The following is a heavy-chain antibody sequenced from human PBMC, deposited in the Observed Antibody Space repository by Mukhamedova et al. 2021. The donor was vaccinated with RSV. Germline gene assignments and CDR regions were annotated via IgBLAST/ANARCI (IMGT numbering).Heavy chain of an antibody. CDR2: INNDGRTT. J-gene: IGHJ4*02. D-gene: IGHD2-2*01. CDR1: RSYA. Sequence: RSYAMSWVRQAPGKGLECVSVINNDGRTTSYADSVKGRFTISRDNSKNTLYPQMDSLRAEDTAVYYCVKDCSSTSCYLHYWGQGT. CDR3: VKDCSSTSCYLHY. V-gene: IGHV3-23*03.